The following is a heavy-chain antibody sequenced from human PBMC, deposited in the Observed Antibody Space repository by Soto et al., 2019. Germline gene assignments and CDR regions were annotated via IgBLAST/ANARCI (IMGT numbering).Heavy chain of an antibody. CDR3: AAAPNWNYFDF. J-gene: IGHJ4*02. CDR1: NGSIGSYY. V-gene: IGHV4-59*01. Sequence: SETLSLTCTVSNGSIGSYYWSWVRQSPGKGLEWIGYIYYTGSTNYNPSLKTRVAMSMDTSKNQFSLNLSSVTAADTALYYCAAAPNWNYFDFWGQGSLVTVSS. CDR2: IYYTGST. D-gene: IGHD1-20*01.